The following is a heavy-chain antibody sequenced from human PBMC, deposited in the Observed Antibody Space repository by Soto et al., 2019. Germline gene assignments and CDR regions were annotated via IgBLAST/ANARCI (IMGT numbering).Heavy chain of an antibody. J-gene: IGHJ6*02. CDR1: GYSFSSYW. D-gene: IGHD2-2*01. CDR2: IDPSDSYT. CDR3: ARRDCSSPSGYLSYYYGMDV. Sequence: GASLKISCKGSGYSFSSYWIIWVRQMPGKGLEWMGNIDPSDSYTKYSPSFQGHVTISADKSISTAYMQWSSLRASDTSVYYCARRDCSSPSGYLSYYYGMDVRGQVTTVTVSS. V-gene: IGHV5-10-1*01.